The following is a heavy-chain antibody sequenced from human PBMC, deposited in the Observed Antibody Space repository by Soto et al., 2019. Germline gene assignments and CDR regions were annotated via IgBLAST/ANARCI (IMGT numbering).Heavy chain of an antibody. D-gene: IGHD4-17*01. V-gene: IGHV1-69*12. CDR3: ARWGYGSNSLEF. CDR1: GGTFRSST. J-gene: IGHJ4*03. Sequence: QVQLVQSGAEVKRPGSAVKVSCRASGGTFRSSTFSWVRQAPGQGLEWMGVIIPMFGTAVYAQSFQGRVTITADESTSTAFMELSSLRSDDTAVYYCARWGYGSNSLEFWGQGTLVTVSS. CDR2: IIPMFGTA.